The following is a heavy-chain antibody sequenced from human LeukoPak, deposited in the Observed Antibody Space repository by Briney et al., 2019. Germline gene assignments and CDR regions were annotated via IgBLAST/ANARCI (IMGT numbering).Heavy chain of an antibody. CDR3: ARVSDWNFNY. Sequence: PRGPLRLSCAVSGFTFSNYWMHWVRQAPGKGLVWVARINSDGRSTNYGDSVKGRFTISRDNAKNTLYLQMNSLRAEDTAVYYCARVSDWNFNYWGQGTLVTVSS. D-gene: IGHD3/OR15-3a*01. CDR2: INSDGRST. CDR1: GFTFSNYW. V-gene: IGHV3-74*01. J-gene: IGHJ4*02.